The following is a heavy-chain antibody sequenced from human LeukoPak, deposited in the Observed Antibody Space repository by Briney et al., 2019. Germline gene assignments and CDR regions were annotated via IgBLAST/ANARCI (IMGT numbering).Heavy chain of an antibody. CDR2: IYYSGST. D-gene: IGHD2-15*01. V-gene: IGHV4-59*01. J-gene: IGHJ4*02. Sequence: PSETLSLTCTVYGGSISSYYWSWIRQPPGKGLEWIGYIYYSGSTNYNPSLKSRVTISVDTSKNQFSLKLSSVTAADTAVYYCARDSVGPEGSHFDYWGQGTLVTVSS. CDR1: GGSISSYY. CDR3: ARDSVGPEGSHFDY.